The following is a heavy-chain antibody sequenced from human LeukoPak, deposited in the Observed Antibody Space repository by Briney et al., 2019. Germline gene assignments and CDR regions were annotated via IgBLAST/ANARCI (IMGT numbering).Heavy chain of an antibody. D-gene: IGHD2-2*01. CDR1: GFTFSSYG. CDR3: ARDASKCTSTSCYAGGYYYYGLDV. Sequence: GGSLRLSCAASGFTFSSYGMHWVRQAPGKGLEWVAVISYDGSNKYYADSVKGRFTISRDNSKNTLYLQMNSLRAEDTAVYYCARDASKCTSTSCYAGGYYYYGLDVWGQGTTVTVSS. CDR2: ISYDGSNK. V-gene: IGHV3-30*03. J-gene: IGHJ6*02.